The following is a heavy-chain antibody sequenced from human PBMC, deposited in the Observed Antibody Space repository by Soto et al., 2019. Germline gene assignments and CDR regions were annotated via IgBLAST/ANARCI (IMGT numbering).Heavy chain of an antibody. CDR3: ARHGNSGPEDTLDV. CDR1: GYSFTNYW. CDR2: IHPGDSDT. D-gene: IGHD6-19*01. J-gene: IGHJ6*02. V-gene: IGHV5-51*01. Sequence: EVQLVQSGAEVKKPGESLKISCKGSGYSFTNYWIGWVRQMPGKGLEWMGIIHPGDSDTRYSPSFQGHIIISADKSISTVYLQWSSLTASDTVMYYCARHGNSGPEDTLDVWGQGTTVTVSS.